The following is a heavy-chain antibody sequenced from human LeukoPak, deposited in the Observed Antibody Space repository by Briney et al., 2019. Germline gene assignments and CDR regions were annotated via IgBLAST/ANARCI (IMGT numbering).Heavy chain of an antibody. V-gene: IGHV4-31*11. CDR1: GGSISSVDYY. CDR3: ARDTVPGDSFDI. J-gene: IGHJ3*02. CDR2: INYRGSA. Sequence: SGTLSLTCAVSGGSISSVDYYWSWIRQYPGTGLEWIGYINYRGSAYYNPSLKSRVTISVDTSKNQFSLKLTSVTAADTAVYYCARDTVPGDSFDIWGQGTMVTVSS.